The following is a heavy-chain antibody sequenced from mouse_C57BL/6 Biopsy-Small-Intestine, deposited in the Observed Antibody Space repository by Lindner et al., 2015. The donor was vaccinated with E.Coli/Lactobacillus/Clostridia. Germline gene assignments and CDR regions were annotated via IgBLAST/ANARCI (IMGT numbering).Heavy chain of an antibody. V-gene: IGHV1-18*01. Sequence: VQLQESGPELVKPGASVKISCKASGYAFSSSWMNWVKQSHGKSLEWIGDINPNNGGTIYNQKFKGKATLTVDKSSSTAYMELRSLTSEDTAVYYCASLHHYGSSQSPYWYFDVWGTGTTVTVSS. J-gene: IGHJ1*03. CDR1: GYAFSSSW. CDR3: ASLHHYGSSQSPYWYFDV. CDR2: INPNNGGT. D-gene: IGHD1-1*01.